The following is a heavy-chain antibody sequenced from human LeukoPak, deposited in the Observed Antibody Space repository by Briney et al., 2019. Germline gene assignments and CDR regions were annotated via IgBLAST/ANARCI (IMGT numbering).Heavy chain of an antibody. V-gene: IGHV4-30-4*01. D-gene: IGHD3-10*01. Sequence: SETLSLTCTVSGGSISSGDYYWSWIRQPPGKGLEWIGYIYYSGSTYYNPSLKSRVTISVDTSKNQFSLKLSSVTAADTAVYYCASLQPGVRFGELGGAFGIWGQGTMVTVSS. CDR3: ASLQPGVRFGELGGAFGI. CDR2: IYYSGST. CDR1: GGSISSGDYY. J-gene: IGHJ3*02.